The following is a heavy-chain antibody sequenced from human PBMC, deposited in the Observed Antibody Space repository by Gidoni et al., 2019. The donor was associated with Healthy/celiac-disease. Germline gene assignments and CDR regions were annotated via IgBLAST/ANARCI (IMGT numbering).Heavy chain of an antibody. CDR3: ARDHDYGDEYEYFQH. V-gene: IGHV3-33*01. Sequence: QVQLVESGGGVVQPERSLRLSGAGSGFTFSSYGMDWVRQAPGKGLEWVAVIWYDVSNKYYADSVKGRFTISRDNSKNTRYLQMNSLRAEDTAVYYCARDHDYGDEYEYFQHWGQGTLVTVSS. CDR2: IWYDVSNK. D-gene: IGHD4-17*01. J-gene: IGHJ1*01. CDR1: GFTFSSYG.